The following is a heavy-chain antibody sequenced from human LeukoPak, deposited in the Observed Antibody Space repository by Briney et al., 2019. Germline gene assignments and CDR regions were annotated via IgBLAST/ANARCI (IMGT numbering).Heavy chain of an antibody. CDR1: GGSISSYY. D-gene: IGHD2-2*01. CDR3: ARRAIVVVPAAMGNNWFDP. V-gene: IGHV4-4*07. J-gene: IGHJ5*02. CDR2: IDTSGST. Sequence: SETLSLTCTVSGGSISSYYWSWIRQPAGKGLEWIGRIDTSGSTNYNPSLKSRVTISVDKSKNQFSLKLSSVTAADTAVYYCARRAIVVVPAAMGNNWFDPWGQGTLVTVSS.